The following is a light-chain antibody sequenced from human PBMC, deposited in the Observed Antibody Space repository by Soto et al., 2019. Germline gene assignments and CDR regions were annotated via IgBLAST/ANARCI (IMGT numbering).Light chain of an antibody. J-gene: IGKJ4*01. CDR3: HQCNDFPLT. CDR2: DAS. CDR1: QDISSA. Sequence: IQLTQSPSSLSASVGDRVTITCRAGQDISSALAWYQQKPGKAPKLLLYDASSLDAGVPSRFRGSGSGTDFTLSITSLRPEDCATYYCHQCNDFPLTFGGGTKVQIK. V-gene: IGKV1D-13*01.